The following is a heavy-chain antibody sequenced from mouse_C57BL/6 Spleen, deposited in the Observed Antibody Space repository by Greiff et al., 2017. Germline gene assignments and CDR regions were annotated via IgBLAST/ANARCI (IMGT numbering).Heavy chain of an antibody. V-gene: IGHV1-22*01. D-gene: IGHD2-10*01. CDR3: APYYGNGAWFAY. Sequence: EVQLQQSGPELVKPGASVKMSCKASGYTFTDYNMHWVKQSHGKSLEWIGYINPNNGGTSYNQKFKGKATLTVNKSSSTAYMELRSLTSEDSAVYYCAPYYGNGAWFAYWGQGTLVTVSA. CDR2: INPNNGGT. CDR1: GYTFTDYN. J-gene: IGHJ3*01.